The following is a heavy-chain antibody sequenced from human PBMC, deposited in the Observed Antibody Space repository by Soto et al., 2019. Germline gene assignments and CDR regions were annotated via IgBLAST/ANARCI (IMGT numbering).Heavy chain of an antibody. V-gene: IGHV3-23*01. D-gene: IGHD2-2*01. Sequence: PGGSLRLSCAASGFTFSSYAMSWVRQAPGKGLEWVSTISGSGGSTYYADSVKGRFTISRDNSKNTLSLQMNSLRAEDTAVYYCAKSMPNYYYGMDVWGQGTTVTVSS. CDR2: ISGSGGST. CDR1: GFTFSSYA. J-gene: IGHJ6*02. CDR3: AKSMPNYYYGMDV.